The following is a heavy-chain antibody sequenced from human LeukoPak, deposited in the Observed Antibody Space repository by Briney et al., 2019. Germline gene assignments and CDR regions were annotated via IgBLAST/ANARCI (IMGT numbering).Heavy chain of an antibody. V-gene: IGHV1-2*02. CDR2: IDPESGDT. CDR1: GYIFTGYY. CDR3: ARAGGYYYYGMDV. Sequence: ASVKVSCKASGYIFTGYYMHWLRQAPGQGLEWVGWIDPESGDTYYAQKFQGRVTMTRDTSISTAYMELSRLRSDDTAVYYCARAGGYYYYGMDVWGQGTTVTVSS. D-gene: IGHD3-16*01. J-gene: IGHJ6*02.